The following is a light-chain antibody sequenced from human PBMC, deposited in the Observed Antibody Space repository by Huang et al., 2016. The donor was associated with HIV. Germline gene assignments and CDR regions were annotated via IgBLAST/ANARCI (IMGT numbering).Light chain of an antibody. V-gene: IGKV3-11*01. Sequence: EIVLTQSPATLSLSPGERATLSCRASPGLANDLAWYQQKPGQAPRLLSYDASNRATGSPARFSGSGSGTDFTLTISSLEPEDFAVYYCQQRGNWQLTFGGGTKVEIK. CDR3: QQRGNWQLT. CDR2: DAS. CDR1: PGLAND. J-gene: IGKJ4*01.